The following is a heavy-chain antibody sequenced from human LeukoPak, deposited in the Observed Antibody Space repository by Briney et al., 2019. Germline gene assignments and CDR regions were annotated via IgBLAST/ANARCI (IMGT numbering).Heavy chain of an antibody. CDR1: GITLSNYG. CDR2: LSGSGGGT. V-gene: IGHV3-23*01. J-gene: IGHJ4*02. D-gene: IGHD3-10*01. Sequence: GGSLRLSCAVSGITLSNYGMSWVRQAPGKGLEWVAGLSGSGGGTNYVDSVQGRFTISRDNPKNTLYLQMNSLRAEDTAVYFCAKRGVVIRVFLVGFHKEAYYFDSWGQGALVTGSS. CDR3: AKRGVVIRVFLVGFHKEAYYFDS.